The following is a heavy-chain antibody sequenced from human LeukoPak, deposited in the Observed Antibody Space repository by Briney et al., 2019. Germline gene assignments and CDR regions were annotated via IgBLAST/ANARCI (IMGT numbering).Heavy chain of an antibody. J-gene: IGHJ4*02. CDR1: GFTFSSYS. CDR2: ISGSGGST. V-gene: IGHV3-23*01. D-gene: IGHD5-18*01. CDR3: AKRGYSFIPIDN. Sequence: GGSLRLSCAASGFTFSSYSMSWVRQAPGKGLEWVSAISGSGGSTYYADSVKGRFTTSRDNPKNTLHLQMNSLRAADTAVSYCAKRGYSFIPIDNWGQGTLVTVPS.